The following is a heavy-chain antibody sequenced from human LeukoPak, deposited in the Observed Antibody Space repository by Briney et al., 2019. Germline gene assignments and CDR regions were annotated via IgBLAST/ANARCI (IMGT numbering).Heavy chain of an antibody. CDR2: IYTSGST. D-gene: IGHD6-13*01. Sequence: PSETLSLTCTVSGGSISSGSYYWRWLRQPAGKGLEWIGRIYTSGSTNYHPSLKSRVTISVDTSKNQFSLKLSSVTAADTAVYYCARDLFWIAAANTNNNAFDIWGQGTMVTVSS. CDR1: GGSISSGSYY. V-gene: IGHV4-61*02. J-gene: IGHJ3*02. CDR3: ARDLFWIAAANTNNNAFDI.